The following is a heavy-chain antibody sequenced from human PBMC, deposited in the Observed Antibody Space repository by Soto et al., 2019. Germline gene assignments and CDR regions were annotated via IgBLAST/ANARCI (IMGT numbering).Heavy chain of an antibody. J-gene: IGHJ3*02. D-gene: IGHD4-17*01. CDR2: IYHTGSS. Sequence: QVQLQESGSGLVRPSQTLSLTCTVSGGSISGGYSWGWIRQPPGKGLEWIGYIYHTGSSHYSPSLKNGVTMSVDKSKNHFSLRLTSVTAADTAVYFCASEGDYSAFDIWGQGTMVIVSS. CDR1: GGSISGGYS. CDR3: ASEGDYSAFDI. V-gene: IGHV4-30-2*01.